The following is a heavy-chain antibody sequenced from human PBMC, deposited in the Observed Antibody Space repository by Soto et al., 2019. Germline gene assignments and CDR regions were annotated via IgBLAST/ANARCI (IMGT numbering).Heavy chain of an antibody. CDR3: AKGSRSSWRDFDY. Sequence: ESGGGVVQPGRSLRLSCAASGFTFSSYGMHWVRQAPGKGLEWVAVISYDGSNKYYADSVKGRFTISRDNSKNTLYLQMNSLRAEDTAVYYCAKGSRSSWRDFDYWGQGTLVTVSS. CDR1: GFTFSSYG. V-gene: IGHV3-30*18. CDR2: ISYDGSNK. J-gene: IGHJ4*02. D-gene: IGHD6-13*01.